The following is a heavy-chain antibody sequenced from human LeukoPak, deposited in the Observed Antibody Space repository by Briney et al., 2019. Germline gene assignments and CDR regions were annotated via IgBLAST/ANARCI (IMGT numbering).Heavy chain of an antibody. V-gene: IGHV1-69*05. CDR1: GGTFSSDV. J-gene: IGHJ4*02. D-gene: IGHD1-26*01. CDR2: IIPIFGTS. CDR3: AREGPGGSYYKTFDY. Sequence: GASVKVSCKASGGTFSSDVISWVRQAPGQGLEWMGGIIPIFGTSNYAQKFQGRVTITTDESTSTAYMELSSLRSDDTAVYYCAREGPGGSYYKTFDYWGQGTLVTVSS.